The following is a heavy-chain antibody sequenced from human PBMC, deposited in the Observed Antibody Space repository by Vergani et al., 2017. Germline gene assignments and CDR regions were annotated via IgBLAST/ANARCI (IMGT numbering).Heavy chain of an antibody. CDR1: GYTFTSYG. V-gene: IGHV1-18*01. J-gene: IGHJ4*02. CDR2: ISAYNGNT. D-gene: IGHD2-2*01. CDR3: ATPEERYCSSTSCSFDY. Sequence: QVQLVQSGAEVKKPGASVKVSCKASGYTFTSYGISWVRQAPGQGLEWMGWISAYNGNTNYAQKLQGRVTMNTDTSTSTAYMELRSLRSDDTAVYYCATPEERYCSSTSCSFDYWGQGTLVTVSS.